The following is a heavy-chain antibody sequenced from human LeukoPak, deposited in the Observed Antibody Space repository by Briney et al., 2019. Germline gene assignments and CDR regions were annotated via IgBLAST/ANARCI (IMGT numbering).Heavy chain of an antibody. J-gene: IGHJ4*02. D-gene: IGHD1-26*01. CDR3: ATLSGSYDLPDY. V-gene: IGHV1-69*05. Sequence: SVKVSCKASGGTFSSYAISWLRQAPGQGLEWMGGIIPIFGTANYAQKFQGRVTITTDESTSTAYMELSSLRSEDTAVYYCATLSGSYDLPDYWGQGTLVTVSS. CDR2: IIPIFGTA. CDR1: GGTFSSYA.